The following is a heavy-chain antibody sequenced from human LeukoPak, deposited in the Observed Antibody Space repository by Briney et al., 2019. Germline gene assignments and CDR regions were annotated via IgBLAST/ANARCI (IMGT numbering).Heavy chain of an antibody. CDR3: ARLATVTYYYYYYGMDV. V-gene: IGHV4-34*01. D-gene: IGHD4-17*01. CDR1: GGSVSSYY. Sequence: KPSETLSLTCTVSGGSVSSYYWTWIRQPPGKGLEWIGEINHSGSTNYNPSLKSRVTISVDTSKNQFSLKLSSVTAADTAVYYCARLATVTYYYYYYGMDVWGQGTTVTVSS. CDR2: INHSGST. J-gene: IGHJ6*02.